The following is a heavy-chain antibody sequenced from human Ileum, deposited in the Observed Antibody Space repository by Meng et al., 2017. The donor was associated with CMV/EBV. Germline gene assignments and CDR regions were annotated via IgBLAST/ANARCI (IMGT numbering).Heavy chain of an antibody. V-gene: IGHV3-21*01. CDR2: ISSSSSYI. CDR3: ARVTVFYYYGMDV. D-gene: IGHD4-17*01. CDR1: GFTFSSYS. J-gene: IGHJ6*02. Sequence: GESLKISCAASGFTFSSYSMNWVRQAPGKGLEWVSSISSSSSYIYYADSVKGRFTISRDNAKNSLYLQMNSLRAEDTAVYYCARVTVFYYYGMDVWGQGTTVTVSS.